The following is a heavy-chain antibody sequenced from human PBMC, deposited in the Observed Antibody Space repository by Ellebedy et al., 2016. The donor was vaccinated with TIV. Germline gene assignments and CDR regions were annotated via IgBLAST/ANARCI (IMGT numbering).Heavy chain of an antibody. CDR3: ARADFLSGYSPTQNWLDP. V-gene: IGHV4-59*01. Sequence: SETLSLTXSVSGTATSEFYWAWIRQSPGRGLEWIGYISYSGTPTYGPSLQGRVSFSADRSKNQLSLRLRSVTAADTAVYYCARADFLSGYSPTQNWLDPWGQGTPVTVSS. D-gene: IGHD5-12*01. CDR2: ISYSGTP. J-gene: IGHJ5*02. CDR1: GTATSEFY.